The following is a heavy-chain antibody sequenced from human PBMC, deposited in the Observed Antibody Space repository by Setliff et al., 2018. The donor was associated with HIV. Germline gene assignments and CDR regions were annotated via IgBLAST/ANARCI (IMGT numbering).Heavy chain of an antibody. J-gene: IGHJ3*01. CDR3: ASPGYCSSPNCMNVFNF. CDR2: IHPGDSDV. Sequence: PGESLKISCKGSGYSFRSYWIGWVRQMPGKGLEWMGIIHPGDSDVKYSPSFQAQVTISADKSINTAYVQWSSLEASDTAMYYCASPGYCSSPNCMNVFNFWGHGTMVTVSS. D-gene: IGHD2-2*01. V-gene: IGHV5-51*01. CDR1: GYSFRSYW.